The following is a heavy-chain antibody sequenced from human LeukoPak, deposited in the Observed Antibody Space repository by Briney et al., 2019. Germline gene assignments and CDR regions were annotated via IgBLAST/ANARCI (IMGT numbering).Heavy chain of an antibody. CDR1: GGSFSGYY. CDR2: INHSGST. J-gene: IGHJ5*02. CDR3: ARGTTYYYDSSGYYYKWFDP. D-gene: IGHD3-22*01. V-gene: IGHV4-34*01. Sequence: PSETLSLTCAVYGGSFSGYYWSWLRQPPGKGLEWIGEINHSGSTNYNSSLKSRVTISVDTSKNQFSLKLSSVTAADTAVYYCARGTTYYYDSSGYYYKWFDPWGQGTLVTVSS.